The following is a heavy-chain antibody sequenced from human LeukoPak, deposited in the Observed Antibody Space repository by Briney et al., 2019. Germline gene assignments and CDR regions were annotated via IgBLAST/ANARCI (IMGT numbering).Heavy chain of an antibody. Sequence: GEPLKISCKASGYSFSSFWVGRVRQMPGRGLVCLGFIYPGDSDTRFSPSFQGQVTITADKSISTAYLQWNSLKASDTAMYYCARHLFSLVAAIEGAFDIWGQGTMVTVSS. CDR1: GYSFSSFW. D-gene: IGHD5-12*01. V-gene: IGHV5-51*01. J-gene: IGHJ3*02. CDR2: IYPGDSDT. CDR3: ARHLFSLVAAIEGAFDI.